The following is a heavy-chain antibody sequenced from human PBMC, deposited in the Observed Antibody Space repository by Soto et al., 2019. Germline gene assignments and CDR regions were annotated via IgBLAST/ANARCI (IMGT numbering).Heavy chain of an antibody. V-gene: IGHV1-69*12. J-gene: IGHJ2*01. Sequence: QVQLVQSGAEVKKPGSSVKVSCKASGGTFSSYAISWVRQAPGQGLEWMGGIIPIFGTANYAQKFQGRVTITADESTSRAFMELSSLRSKDTAVYYCARVVTVVKSFHYWYFDLWGRGTLVTVSS. CDR1: GGTFSSYA. CDR3: ARVVTVVKSFHYWYFDL. D-gene: IGHD2-15*01. CDR2: IIPIFGTA.